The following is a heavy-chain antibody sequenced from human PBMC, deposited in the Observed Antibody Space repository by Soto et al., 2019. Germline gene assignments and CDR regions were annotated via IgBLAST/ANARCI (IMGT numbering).Heavy chain of an antibody. J-gene: IGHJ4*02. CDR1: GFTFSSYE. CDR2: ISSSGSTI. Sequence: EVQLVESGGGLVQPGGSLRLSCAASGFTFSSYEMNWVRQAPGKGLEWVSYISSSGSTIYYADSVKGRFTISRDNAKNSLYLQMNSLRAEDTAVYYCARALSDSSGYINRRQDLNWGQGTLVTVSS. CDR3: ARALSDSSGYINRRQDLN. V-gene: IGHV3-48*03. D-gene: IGHD3-22*01.